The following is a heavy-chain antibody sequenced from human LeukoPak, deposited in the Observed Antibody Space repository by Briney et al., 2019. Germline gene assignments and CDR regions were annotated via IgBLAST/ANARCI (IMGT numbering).Heavy chain of an antibody. CDR2: INHSGNT. CDR1: GGSFNGYY. CDR3: ARPRFRGIIIRGFDY. D-gene: IGHD3-10*01. J-gene: IGHJ4*02. V-gene: IGHV4-34*01. Sequence: SETLSLTCAVYGGSFNGYYWSWIRQPPGRGLEWIGGINHSGNTNYKPSLKSRVTTSVDTSKNQFSLNLSSVTAADTAVYYCARPRFRGIIIRGFDYWGQGILVTVSS.